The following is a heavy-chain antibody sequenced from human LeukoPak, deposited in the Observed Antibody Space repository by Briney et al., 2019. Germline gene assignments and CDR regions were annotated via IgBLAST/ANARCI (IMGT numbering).Heavy chain of an antibody. CDR2: INSDGSST. J-gene: IGHJ4*02. Sequence: GALRLSFAASGFTFSSYWMHWVRQAPGKGLVWVSRINSDGSSTSYADSVKGRFTISRDNAKNSLYLQMNSLRAEDTAVYYCARGGAGYDYFDYWGQGTLVTVSS. V-gene: IGHV3-74*01. D-gene: IGHD2-15*01. CDR3: ARGGAGYDYFDY. CDR1: GFTFSSYW.